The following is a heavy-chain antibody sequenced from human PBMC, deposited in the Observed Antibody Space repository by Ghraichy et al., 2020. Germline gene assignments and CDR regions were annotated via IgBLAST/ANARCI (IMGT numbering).Heavy chain of an antibody. V-gene: IGHV3-23*01. CDR2: IGGRSGTT. Sequence: LSLICAASGFTFNNFAMSWVRQAPGKGLEWVSSIGGRSGTTYYTDSVKGRFTISRDNSKDTLYLQMSSLRTEDTAIYYCTKFRGFDWNYYFANWGQGALVTVSS. D-gene: IGHD3-9*01. J-gene: IGHJ4*02. CDR1: GFTFNNFA. CDR3: TKFRGFDWNYYFAN.